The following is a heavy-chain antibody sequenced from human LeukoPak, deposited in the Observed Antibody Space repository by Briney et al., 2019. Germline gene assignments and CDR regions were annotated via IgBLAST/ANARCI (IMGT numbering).Heavy chain of an antibody. CDR2: IYYSGST. V-gene: IGHV4-59*01. J-gene: IGHJ4*02. CDR1: GGSISSYY. D-gene: IGHD2-8*01. CDR3: ARDFNGWSLDY. Sequence: SETLSLTCTVSGGSISSYYWSWIRQPPGKGLEWIGYIYYSGSTNYNPSLKSRVTISVDTSKNQFSLKLSSVTAADTAVYYCARDFNGWSLDYWGPGTLVTVSS.